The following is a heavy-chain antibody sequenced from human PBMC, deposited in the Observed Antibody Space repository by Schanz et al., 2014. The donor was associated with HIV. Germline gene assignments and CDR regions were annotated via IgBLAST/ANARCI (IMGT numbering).Heavy chain of an antibody. Sequence: EVQLVESGGGLVQLGGSLRLSCAASGFTFSSHAMSWVRQAAGKGLEWVSAISSRSGYIYYADSVKGRFTISRDNSKNTLYLQMNSLRPEDTAVYYCAREGESSGRAGLFDLWGQGAMVTVSS. V-gene: IGHV3-23*04. J-gene: IGHJ3*01. CDR1: GFTFSSHA. CDR3: AREGESSGRAGLFDL. D-gene: IGHD6-19*01. CDR2: ISSRSGYI.